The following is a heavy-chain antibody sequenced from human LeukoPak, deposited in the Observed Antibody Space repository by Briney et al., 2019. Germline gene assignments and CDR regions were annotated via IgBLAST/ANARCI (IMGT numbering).Heavy chain of an antibody. Sequence: SETLSLTCAVYGGSFGGYYWSWIRQPPGKGLEWIGEINHSGSTNYNPSLKSRVTISVDTSKNQFSLKLSSVTAADTAVYYCATIGGNRKINYYYYGMDVWGQGTTVTVSS. CDR3: ATIGGNRKINYYYYGMDV. CDR1: GGSFGGYY. CDR2: INHSGST. J-gene: IGHJ6*02. V-gene: IGHV4-34*01. D-gene: IGHD1-14*01.